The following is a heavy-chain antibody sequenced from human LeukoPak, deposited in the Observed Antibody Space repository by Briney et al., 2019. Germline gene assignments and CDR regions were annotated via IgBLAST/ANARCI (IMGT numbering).Heavy chain of an antibody. CDR1: GFTFSSYA. V-gene: IGHV3-23*01. D-gene: IGHD3-10*01. CDR2: ISGSGGST. Sequence: GGSLRLSCAASGFTFSSYAMSWVRQAPGKGLEWVSAISGSGGSTYYADSVKGRFTISRDNSKNTLYLQMNSLRAEDTAVYYCAKKLGSGSYRYYGMDVWGKGTTVTVSS. J-gene: IGHJ6*04. CDR3: AKKLGSGSYRYYGMDV.